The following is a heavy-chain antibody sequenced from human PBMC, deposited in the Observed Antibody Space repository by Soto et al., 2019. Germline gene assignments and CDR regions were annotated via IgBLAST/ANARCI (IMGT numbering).Heavy chain of an antibody. CDR2: IDYSGST. CDR3: AREWNYHGEGWFDP. V-gene: IGHV4-39*02. Sequence: QLQLQESGPGLVKPSETLSLTCTVSGGSISSSSYYWGWVRQPPGKGLEWIGSIDYSGSTYYNPSPKSRVTIFVDTSNNQFSLRLNSVTAADTAVYYCAREWNYHGEGWFDPWGQGTLVTVSS. J-gene: IGHJ5*02. CDR1: GGSISSSSYY. D-gene: IGHD1-7*01.